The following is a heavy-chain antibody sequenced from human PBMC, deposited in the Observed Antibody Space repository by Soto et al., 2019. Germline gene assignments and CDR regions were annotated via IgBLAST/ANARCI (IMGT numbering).Heavy chain of an antibody. CDR1: GFTFSSYS. V-gene: IGHV3-48*01. CDR2: ISSSSSTI. CDR3: ASQAGYSSGWFDY. Sequence: GGSLRLSCAASGFTFSSYSMNWVRQAPGKGLEWVSYISSSSSTIYYADSVKGRFTISRDNAKNSLYLQMNSLRAEDTAVYYCASQAGYSSGWFDYWGQGTLVTVSS. J-gene: IGHJ4*02. D-gene: IGHD6-19*01.